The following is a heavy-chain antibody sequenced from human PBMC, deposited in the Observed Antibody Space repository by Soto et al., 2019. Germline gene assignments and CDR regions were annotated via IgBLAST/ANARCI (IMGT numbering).Heavy chain of an antibody. CDR2: INGYNGNT. D-gene: IGHD7-27*01. V-gene: IGHV1-18*01. Sequence: ASVKVSCKASGYTFTSYGICWVRQAPGQGLEWMGWINGYNGNTDYPQKLQGRVTISTDTSKNQSSLRLRCVSADDTAVYYCARGWGRIFHYWGQGTLVTVS. CDR3: ARGWGRIFHY. CDR1: GYTFTSYG. J-gene: IGHJ4*02.